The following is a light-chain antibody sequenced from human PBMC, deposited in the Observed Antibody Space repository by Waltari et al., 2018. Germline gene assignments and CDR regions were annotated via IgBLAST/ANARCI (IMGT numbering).Light chain of an antibody. CDR3: QQRSTWPLT. Sequence: DIVLTQSPATLSLSPGDRATLSCRASQNVNNYLAWFQQKPGQAPRLLIYDVSTRATCIPSRFTGSGSRTDFTLSISSVEPEDVAVYYCQQRSTWPLTFGGGTQVEIK. J-gene: IGKJ4*01. V-gene: IGKV3-11*01. CDR1: QNVNNY. CDR2: DVS.